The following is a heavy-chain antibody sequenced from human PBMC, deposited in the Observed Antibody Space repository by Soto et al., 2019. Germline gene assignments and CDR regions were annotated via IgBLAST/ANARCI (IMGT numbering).Heavy chain of an antibody. V-gene: IGHV3-30-3*01. Sequence: QEQVVESGGGVVQPGRSLRLSCAASGFTFSTHAMHWVRQAPGRGLEWVAIISYDGTTKDYADSVKGRFTISRDNSKNAAYLQMNSLSSEERALYYCARDWRTAGTTGWFDPWGQGTLVTVSS. D-gene: IGHD6-13*01. J-gene: IGHJ5*02. CDR2: ISYDGTTK. CDR1: GFTFSTHA. CDR3: ARDWRTAGTTGWFDP.